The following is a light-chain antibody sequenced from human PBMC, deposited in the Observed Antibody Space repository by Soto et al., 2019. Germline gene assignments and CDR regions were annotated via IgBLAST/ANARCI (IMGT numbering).Light chain of an antibody. CDR3: LQNNSYPVT. CDR2: GAS. CDR1: ESVGSN. Sequence: EIVMTHSPATLSVSPGERATLSCRASESVGSNVAWYQQKPGQAPRLLIYGASTRATGIPARFSGSGSGTEFTLTISSLQPEDLATYYCLQNNSYPVTFGQGTKVDIK. V-gene: IGKV3-15*01. J-gene: IGKJ1*01.